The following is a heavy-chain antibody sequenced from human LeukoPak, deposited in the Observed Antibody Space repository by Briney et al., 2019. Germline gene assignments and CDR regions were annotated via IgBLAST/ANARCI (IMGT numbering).Heavy chain of an antibody. Sequence: ASVKVSCKASGYTFTSYGISWVRQAPGQGLEWMGWISAYNGNTNYAQKLQGRVTMTTDTSTSTAYTELRSLRSDDTAVYYCARDRVVVPAAFDYWGQGTLVTVSS. CDR3: ARDRVVVPAAFDY. CDR2: ISAYNGNT. D-gene: IGHD2-2*01. J-gene: IGHJ4*02. V-gene: IGHV1-18*01. CDR1: GYTFTSYG.